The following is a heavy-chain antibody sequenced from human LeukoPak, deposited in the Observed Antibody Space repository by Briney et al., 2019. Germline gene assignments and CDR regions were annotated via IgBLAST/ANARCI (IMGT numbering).Heavy chain of an antibody. V-gene: IGHV1-46*01. CDR2: INPSRGSS. J-gene: IGHJ4*02. CDR3: ARGSGVDYGGSSGDY. CDR1: GYTFTIYY. D-gene: IGHD4-23*01. Sequence: RASVKVSFTASGYTFTIYYMHCVRHAPGQGLEWMGVINPSRGSSSYAQKFQGRVTMTRDMSTSTVYMELSSLRSEDTAVYYCARGSGVDYGGSSGDYWGQGTLVTVSS.